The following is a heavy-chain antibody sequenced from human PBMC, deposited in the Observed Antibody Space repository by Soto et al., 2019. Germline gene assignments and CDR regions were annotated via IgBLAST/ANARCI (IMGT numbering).Heavy chain of an antibody. J-gene: IGHJ3*02. CDR1: GFTFSSYG. V-gene: IGHV3-33*01. CDR3: ARRRDYDAFDI. CDR2: IWYDGSNK. Sequence: GGSLRLSCAASGFTFSSYGMHWVRQAPGKGLEWVAVIWYDGSNKYYADSVKGRFTISRDNSKNTLYLQMNSLRAEDTAVYYCARRRDYDAFDIWGQGTMVTVSS. D-gene: IGHD4-17*01.